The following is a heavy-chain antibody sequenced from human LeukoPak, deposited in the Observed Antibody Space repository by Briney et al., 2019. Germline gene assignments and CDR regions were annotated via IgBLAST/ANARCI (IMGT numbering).Heavy chain of an antibody. CDR2: IYHSGST. D-gene: IGHD3-22*01. Sequence: SETLSHTCAVSGYSISSGYYWGWIRQPPGKGLEWIGSIYHSGSTYYNPSLKSRVTISVDTSKNQFSLKLSSVTAADTAVYYCARAGKVYYDSSGYYFDYWGQGKLVTVSS. J-gene: IGHJ4*02. CDR1: GYSISSGYY. V-gene: IGHV4-38-2*01. CDR3: ARAGKVYYDSSGYYFDY.